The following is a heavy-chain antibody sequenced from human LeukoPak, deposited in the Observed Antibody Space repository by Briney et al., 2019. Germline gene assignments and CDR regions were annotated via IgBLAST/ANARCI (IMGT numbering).Heavy chain of an antibody. D-gene: IGHD7-27*01. Sequence: GGSLRLSCAASGFTFSTYTMNWVRQAPGKGLEWISFINTKSKTIYYAESVKGRFTISRYNGKNSLYLQMNSLRAEDTALYYCVRDRVWAFDYWGQGTLVTVSS. CDR1: GFTFSTYT. J-gene: IGHJ4*02. V-gene: IGHV3-48*01. CDR2: INTKSKTI. CDR3: VRDRVWAFDY.